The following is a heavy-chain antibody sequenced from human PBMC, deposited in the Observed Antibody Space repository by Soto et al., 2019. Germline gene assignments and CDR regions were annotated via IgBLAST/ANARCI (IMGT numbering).Heavy chain of an antibody. CDR1: GYSFSTKW. Sequence: PGESLKISCKGSGYSFSTKWIDWVRQMPGKGLEWMGIVYPGDSDSRYSPSVQGQVTISVDRSISTAYLQWGSLKASDTAMYFCAISPSPIDAFDVWGQGTMVTVSS. V-gene: IGHV5-51*01. CDR2: VYPGDSDS. CDR3: AISPSPIDAFDV. J-gene: IGHJ3*01.